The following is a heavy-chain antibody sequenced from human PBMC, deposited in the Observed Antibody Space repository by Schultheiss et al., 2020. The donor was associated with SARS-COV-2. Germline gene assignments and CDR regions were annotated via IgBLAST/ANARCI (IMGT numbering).Heavy chain of an antibody. CDR3: ASSIWSGYLPTTWS. V-gene: IGHV4-59*01. J-gene: IGHJ4*02. CDR2: VRLSGST. CDR1: GGSISSYY. D-gene: IGHD3-3*01. Sequence: SETLSLTCTVSGGSISSYYWSWIRQPPGKGLEWIGYVRLSGSTDYNPSLRSRVTISVDTSKKQFSLRLSSVTAADTAVYYCASSIWSGYLPTTWSWGQGTLVTVSS.